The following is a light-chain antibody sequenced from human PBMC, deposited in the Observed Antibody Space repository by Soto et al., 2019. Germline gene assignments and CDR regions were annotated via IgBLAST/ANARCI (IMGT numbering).Light chain of an antibody. Sequence: HSVLTQPPSVSGAPGQRVTISCTGSSSNIGAGYDVHWYQQLPGTAPKLLIYGNSNRPSGVPDRFSGSKSGTSASLAITGLQAEDEADYYCQSYDSSLSGWVFGGGANVTVL. CDR1: SSNIGAGYD. CDR2: GNS. V-gene: IGLV1-40*01. CDR3: QSYDSSLSGWV. J-gene: IGLJ3*02.